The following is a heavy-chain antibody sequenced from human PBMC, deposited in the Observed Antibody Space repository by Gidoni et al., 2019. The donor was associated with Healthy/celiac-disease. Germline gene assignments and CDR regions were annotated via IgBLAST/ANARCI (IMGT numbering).Heavy chain of an antibody. V-gene: IGHV4-34*01. J-gene: IGHJ5*02. Sequence: QVQLQQWGAGLLKPSETLSLTCAVYGGSFSGYYWSWIRQPPGKGLEWIGEINHSGSTNYNPSLKSRVTISVDTSKNQFSLKLSSVTAADTAVYYCARGRLWYYYDSSGYYWFDPWGQGTLVTVSS. D-gene: IGHD3-22*01. CDR2: INHSGST. CDR3: ARGRLWYYYDSSGYYWFDP. CDR1: GGSFSGYY.